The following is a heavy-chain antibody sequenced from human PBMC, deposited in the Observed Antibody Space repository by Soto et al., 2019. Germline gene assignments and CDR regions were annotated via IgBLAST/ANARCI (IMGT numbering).Heavy chain of an antibody. J-gene: IGHJ6*02. D-gene: IGHD1-26*01. V-gene: IGHV1-69*13. CDR1: GGTFGSYA. CDR2: IIPIFGTA. CDR3: ARLRELPYYYGMDV. Sequence: SVNGSCKASGGTFGSYAISWVRQAPGQGLEWMGGIIPIFGTANYAQKFQGRVTITADESTSTAYMELSSLRSEDTAVYYCARLRELPYYYGMDVWGQGTTVTSP.